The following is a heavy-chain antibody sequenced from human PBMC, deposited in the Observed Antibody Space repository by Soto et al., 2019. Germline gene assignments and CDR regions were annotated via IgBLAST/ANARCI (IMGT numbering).Heavy chain of an antibody. D-gene: IGHD6-13*01. CDR1: GYTFTSYG. J-gene: IGHJ3*01. V-gene: IGHV1-18*04. Sequence: ASVKVSCKASGYTFTSYGISWVRQAPGQGLEGMGWISAYNGNTNYAQKLQGRVTMTTDTSTSTAYMELRSLRSDATAVYYCARESPGYSSSWYGFDAFDVWGQGTMVTVSS. CDR2: ISAYNGNT. CDR3: ARESPGYSSSWYGFDAFDV.